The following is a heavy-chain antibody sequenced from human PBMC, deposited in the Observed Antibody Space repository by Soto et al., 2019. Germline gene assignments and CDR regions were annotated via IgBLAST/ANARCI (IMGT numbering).Heavy chain of an antibody. Sequence: EVQLVESGGGLVKPGGSLRLSCAASGFTFSSYSMNWVRQAPGKGLEWVSSTSRSSSYIYYADSVKGRFTISRGNAKNSLYLQMNSLRGEDTAVYYCARDLHDYVSFRFDPWGQGTLVTVSS. CDR2: TSRSSSYI. V-gene: IGHV3-21*01. D-gene: IGHD3-16*01. CDR3: ARDLHDYVSFRFDP. J-gene: IGHJ5*02. CDR1: GFTFSSYS.